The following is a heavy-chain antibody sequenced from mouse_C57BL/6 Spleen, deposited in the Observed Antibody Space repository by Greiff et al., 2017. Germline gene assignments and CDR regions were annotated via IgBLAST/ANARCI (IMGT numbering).Heavy chain of an antibody. Sequence: QVQLQQPGAELVKPGASVKLSCKASGYTFTSYWMQWVKQRPGQGLEWIGEIDPSDSYTNYNQKFKGKATLTVDTSSSTAYMQLSSLTSEDSAVYYCARWDYSNLFWGQGTTLTVSS. CDR1: GYTFTSYW. D-gene: IGHD2-5*01. CDR2: IDPSDSYT. CDR3: ARWDYSNLF. J-gene: IGHJ2*01. V-gene: IGHV1-50*01.